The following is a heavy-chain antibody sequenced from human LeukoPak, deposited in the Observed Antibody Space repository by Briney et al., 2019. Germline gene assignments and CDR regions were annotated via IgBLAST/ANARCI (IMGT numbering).Heavy chain of an antibody. Sequence: ASVKVSCKASGYTFTSYDISWVRQAPGQGLEWMGWISAYNGNTNYAQKLQGRVTMTTDTSTSTAYMELRSLRSDDTAVYYCARDTQGYWLPDYWGQGTLVTVSS. CDR1: GYTFTSYD. J-gene: IGHJ4*02. CDR3: ARDTQGYWLPDY. V-gene: IGHV1-18*01. D-gene: IGHD2-8*02. CDR2: ISAYNGNT.